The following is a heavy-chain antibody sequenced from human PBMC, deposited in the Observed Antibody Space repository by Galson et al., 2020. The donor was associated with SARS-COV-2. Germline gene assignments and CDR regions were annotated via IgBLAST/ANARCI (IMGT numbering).Heavy chain of an antibody. D-gene: IGHD2-21*02. J-gene: IGHJ5*02. CDR2: FDTEDGET. Sequence: ASVKVSCKVSGSTLTELSMHWVRQAPGKGLEWMGGFDTEDGETIYAQKIQGRVTMTEDTSTDTAYMELSSLRSEDTAVYYCATSTPHCGGDCSNWFDPWGQGTLVSVSS. CDR3: ATSTPHCGGDCSNWFDP. CDR1: GSTLTELS. V-gene: IGHV1-24*01.